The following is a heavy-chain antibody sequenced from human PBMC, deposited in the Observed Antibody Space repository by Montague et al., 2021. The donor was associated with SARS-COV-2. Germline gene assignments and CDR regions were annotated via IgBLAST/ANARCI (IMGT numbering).Heavy chain of an antibody. V-gene: IGHV4-4*07. CDR3: ARDRGYSGGYLHAYNWFDH. J-gene: IGHJ5*02. D-gene: IGHD1-26*01. CDR2: KYTSGST. Sequence: SETLSLTCTVSGGSISSDNWSWIGHPAGKGREWMVRKYTSGSTNYNPSPNSRVIMSLDTSQNQLSPQLSSVTAADTAVYYCARDRGYSGGYLHAYNWFDHWGQGTLVTVSS. CDR1: GGSISSDN.